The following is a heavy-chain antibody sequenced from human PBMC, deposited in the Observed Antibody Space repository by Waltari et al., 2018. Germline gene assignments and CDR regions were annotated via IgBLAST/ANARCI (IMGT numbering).Heavy chain of an antibody. D-gene: IGHD2-2*01. CDR3: AREKRVPAAIDY. J-gene: IGHJ4*02. V-gene: IGHV4-38-2*02. CDR1: GYSISSGYY. Sequence: QVQLQESGPGLVKPSETLSLTCTVSGYSISSGYYWGWIRQPPGKGLEWIGSIYHSGSTYYNPSLKSRFTISVDTSKNQFSLKLSSVTAADTAVYYCAREKRVPAAIDYWGQGTLVTVSS. CDR2: IYHSGST.